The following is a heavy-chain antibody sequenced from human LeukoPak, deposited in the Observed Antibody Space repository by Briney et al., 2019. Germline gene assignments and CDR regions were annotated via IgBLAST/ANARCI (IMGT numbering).Heavy chain of an antibody. J-gene: IGHJ4*02. CDR1: GFTFSSYA. CDR3: TRSESGTYKGGFDF. D-gene: IGHD1-26*01. Sequence: GGSLRLSCAASGFTFSSYAMSWVRQAPGKGLEWVAFIRYDGSKKYYADSVKGRFTISRDNSKNTLYLQMNSLKTEDTAVYYCTRSESGTYKGGFDFWGQGTLVTVSS. V-gene: IGHV3-33*08. CDR2: IRYDGSKK.